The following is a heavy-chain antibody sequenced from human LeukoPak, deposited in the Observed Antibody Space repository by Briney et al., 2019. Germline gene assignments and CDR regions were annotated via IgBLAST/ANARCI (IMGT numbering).Heavy chain of an antibody. Sequence: GRSLRLSCAASGFTFSSYAMHWVRQAPGKGLEWVAVISYDGSNKYYADSVKGRFTISRDNSKNTLYLQMNSLRAEDTAVYYCEGNQGSYGWGIYLDNGGREPLVTVPS. J-gene: IGHJ4*02. V-gene: IGHV3-30*04. D-gene: IGHD3-10*01. CDR2: ISYDGSNK. CDR3: EGNQGSYGWGIYLDN. CDR1: GFTFSSYA.